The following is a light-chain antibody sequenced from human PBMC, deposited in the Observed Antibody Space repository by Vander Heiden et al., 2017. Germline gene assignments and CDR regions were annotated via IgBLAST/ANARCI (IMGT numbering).Light chain of an antibody. CDR1: VLASQN. CDR2: SDT. V-gene: IGLV3-25*03. Sequence: SSDMTQPPSVSVSPGQTAKTTCSGEVLASQNAYWYQQKPGQAPLLLIYSDTKRPSGIPERFSGSISGTIVTLTISDVQAEDEADYYCQSADSSGTYSVVFGGGTQLTVL. CDR3: QSADSSGTYSVV. J-gene: IGLJ2*01.